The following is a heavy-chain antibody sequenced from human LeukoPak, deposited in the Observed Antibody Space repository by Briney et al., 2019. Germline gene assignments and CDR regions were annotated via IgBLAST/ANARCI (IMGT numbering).Heavy chain of an antibody. CDR3: ARLDCSSTTCYRAADYFYYGVDV. D-gene: IGHD2-2*01. Sequence: GGSLRLSCAASGFTFSSYAMSWVRQAPGKGLEWVSSISGSGSNTYDADSVKGRFTISRDNSKNTLYLQMNSLRAEDTAVYYCARLDCSSTTCYRAADYFYYGVDVWGQGTTVTVSS. J-gene: IGHJ6*02. CDR1: GFTFSSYA. V-gene: IGHV3-23*01. CDR2: ISGSGSNT.